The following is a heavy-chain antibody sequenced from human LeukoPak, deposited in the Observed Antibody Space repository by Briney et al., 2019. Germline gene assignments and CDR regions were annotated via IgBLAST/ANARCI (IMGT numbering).Heavy chain of an antibody. CDR1: GFTFSNAW. CDR2: IKNKADGGTT. D-gene: IGHD5-24*01. CDR3: TEMNDRDAFRI. V-gene: IGHV3-15*01. Sequence: PGGSLRLSCAASGFTFSNAWMSWIRQAPGKGLEWVGLIKNKADGGTTEDAAPVKGRFTISRDDSRDTLYLQMNALKTEDTAMYYCTEMNDRDAFRIWGQGTMVTFSS. J-gene: IGHJ3*02.